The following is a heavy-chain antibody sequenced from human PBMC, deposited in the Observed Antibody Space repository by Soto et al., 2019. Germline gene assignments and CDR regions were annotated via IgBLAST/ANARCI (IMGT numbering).Heavy chain of an antibody. CDR2: ISSSSSTI. CDR1: GFNFSSNS. D-gene: IGHD3-3*01. J-gene: IGHJ5*02. Sequence: EVQLVESGGGLVQPGGSQRLSCAASGFNFSSNSMNWVRQAPGKGLEWISYISSSSSTIYADSVKGRFTTSRDNAKNSLYLQRNSLRDEDTAVYYCARVIWSGHLTSDLWGQGTLVTVSS. CDR3: ARVIWSGHLTSDL. V-gene: IGHV3-48*02.